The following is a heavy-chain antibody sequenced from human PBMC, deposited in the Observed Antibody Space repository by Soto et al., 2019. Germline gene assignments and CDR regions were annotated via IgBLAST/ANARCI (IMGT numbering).Heavy chain of an antibody. Sequence: ASVTVSCKASGYTFTSYYMHWVRRAPGQGLEWMGIINPSGGSTSYAQKFQGRVTMTRDTSTSTVYMELSSLRSEDTAVYYCARVGEMYYDILTGYPDVYYFDYWGQGTLVTVSS. CDR2: INPSGGST. D-gene: IGHD3-9*01. CDR1: GYTFTSYY. CDR3: ARVGEMYYDILTGYPDVYYFDY. V-gene: IGHV1-46*03. J-gene: IGHJ4*02.